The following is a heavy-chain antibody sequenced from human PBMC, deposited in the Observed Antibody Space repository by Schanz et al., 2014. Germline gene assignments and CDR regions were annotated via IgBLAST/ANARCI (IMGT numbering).Heavy chain of an antibody. CDR3: AIASLSWFYFNY. D-gene: IGHD6-13*01. V-gene: IGHV4-61*02. J-gene: IGHJ4*01. Sequence: QVQLQESGPGLVKPSQTLSLSCSVSGGSISSGTYYWNWIRQPAGKGLEWIGRIYSSGSINYNPSLKSRVTISIDSSKNHFSLNVTSVTAADTAVYYCAIASLSWFYFNYWGHGALVTVSS. CDR1: GGSISSGTYY. CDR2: IYSSGSI.